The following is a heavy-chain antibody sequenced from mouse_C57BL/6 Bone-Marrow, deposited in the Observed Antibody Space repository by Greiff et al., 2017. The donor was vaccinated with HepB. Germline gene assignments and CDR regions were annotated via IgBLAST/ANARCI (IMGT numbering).Heavy chain of an antibody. CDR2: ISYSGST. Sequence: EVKLLESGPGLAKPSQTLSLTCSVTGYSITSDYWNWIRQFPGNKLEYMGYISYSGSTYYNPSLKSRISITRDTSKNQYYLQLNSVTTEDTATYYCAKKSSSHWYFDVWGTGTTVTVSS. CDR3: AKKSSSHWYFDV. D-gene: IGHD1-3*01. V-gene: IGHV3-8*01. CDR1: GYSITSDY. J-gene: IGHJ1*03.